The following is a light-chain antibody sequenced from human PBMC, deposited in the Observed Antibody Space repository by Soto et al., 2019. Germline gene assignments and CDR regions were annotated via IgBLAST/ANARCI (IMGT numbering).Light chain of an antibody. CDR3: QQYDNYKPLT. CDR2: DAS. V-gene: IGKV1-5*01. Sequence: DIQMTQSPSTLSASVGYRFTITCRASQSISSWLAWYQQKPGKAPKLLIFDASSLESGTPSRFGGRRSGTQFTLTINGLQPDDFATYYCQQYDNYKPLTFGGGTTGDIK. J-gene: IGKJ4*01. CDR1: QSISSW.